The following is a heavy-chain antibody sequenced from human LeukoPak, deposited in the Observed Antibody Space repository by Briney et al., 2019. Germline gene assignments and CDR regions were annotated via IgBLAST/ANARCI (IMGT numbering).Heavy chain of an antibody. CDR2: IRYDGSNK. J-gene: IGHJ3*02. D-gene: IGHD3-10*01. V-gene: IGHV3-30*02. Sequence: SGGSLRLSCAASGFTFSSYGMHWFRQAPGKGLEWVASIRYDGSNKYYADSVKGRFTISRDNSKNTLYLQMNSLSAEDTAVYYCARGRSVLLWFGELLSGAFDIWGQGTMVTVSS. CDR1: GFTFSSYG. CDR3: ARGRSVLLWFGELLSGAFDI.